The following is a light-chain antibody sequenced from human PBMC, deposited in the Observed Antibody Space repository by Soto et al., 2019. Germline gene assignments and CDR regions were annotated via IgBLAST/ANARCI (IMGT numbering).Light chain of an antibody. Sequence: QSVLTQPPSVSAAPGQKVTISCSGSSSNIGNKYVSWYQHLPGTAPKLLIYENDKRPSGILDRFSASKSGTSATLGITGLQTGDEADYYCGTWDSSLSAWVFGGGTQLTVL. CDR1: SSNIGNKY. CDR2: END. V-gene: IGLV1-51*02. J-gene: IGLJ3*02. CDR3: GTWDSSLSAWV.